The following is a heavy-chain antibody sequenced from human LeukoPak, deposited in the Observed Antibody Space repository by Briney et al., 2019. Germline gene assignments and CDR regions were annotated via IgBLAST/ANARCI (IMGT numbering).Heavy chain of an antibody. CDR3: ARDLSYGDYARYFDY. J-gene: IGHJ4*02. CDR2: INHSGST. V-gene: IGHV4-34*01. CDR1: GGSFSGYY. D-gene: IGHD4-17*01. Sequence: SETLSLTCAVYGGSFSGYYWSWIRQPPGKGLEWIGEINHSGSTNYNPSLKSRVTISVDTSKNQFSLKLSSVTAADTAVYYCARDLSYGDYARYFDYWGQGTLVTVSS.